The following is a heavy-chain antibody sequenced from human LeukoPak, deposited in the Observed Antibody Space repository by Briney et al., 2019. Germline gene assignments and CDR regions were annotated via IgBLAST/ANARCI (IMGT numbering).Heavy chain of an antibody. CDR3: AREPTSGREPTSGRPLDY. V-gene: IGHV4-4*07. Sequence: SETLTLTCTVSGGTISGYFWTWIRQPAGKGLEWIGRMYSTGSNNYNPSLKSRVTTTLDTSKTHSSLNLTSSTAADTAVYYCAREPTSGREPTSGRPLDYWGQGTLVTVSS. D-gene: IGHD5-12*01. CDR2: MYSTGSN. J-gene: IGHJ4*02. CDR1: GGTISGYF.